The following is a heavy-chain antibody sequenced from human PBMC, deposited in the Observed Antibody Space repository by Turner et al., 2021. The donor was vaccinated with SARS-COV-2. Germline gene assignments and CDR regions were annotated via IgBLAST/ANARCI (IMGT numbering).Heavy chain of an antibody. D-gene: IGHD6-19*01. J-gene: IGHJ4*02. CDR3: AREEYSSGWSYFDY. V-gene: IGHV3-48*02. CDR1: GFTFSSCS. Sequence: EVQLVESGGGLVQPGGSLRLSCAASGFTFSSCSMNWVRQAPGKGLEWVSYMSGSGSPIYYADSVKGRFTISRDNAKNSLSLQMNSLRDEDTAVYYCAREEYSSGWSYFDYWGQGILVTVSS. CDR2: MSGSGSPI.